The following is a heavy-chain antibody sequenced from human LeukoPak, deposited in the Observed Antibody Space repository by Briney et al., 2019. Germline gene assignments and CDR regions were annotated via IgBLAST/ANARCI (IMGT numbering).Heavy chain of an antibody. CDR1: SDSISSHS. CDR3: ARDLDYALVYDYGMDV. J-gene: IGHJ6*02. V-gene: IGHV4-4*07. CDR2: IYTSGST. Sequence: SETLSLTCIVSSDSISSHSWTWIRQPAGKGLEWIGRIYTSGSTNYNPSLKSRVTMSVDTSKNQFSLKLSSVTAADTAVYYCARDLDYALVYDYGMDVWGQGTTVTVSS. D-gene: IGHD3/OR15-3a*01.